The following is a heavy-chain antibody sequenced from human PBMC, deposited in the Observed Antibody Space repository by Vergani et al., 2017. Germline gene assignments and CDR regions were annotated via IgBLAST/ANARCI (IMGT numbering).Heavy chain of an antibody. J-gene: IGHJ1*01. CDR3: ARDHNRWSPSDFQH. Sequence: EVQLVESGGGLVQPGGSLRLSCAASGFTFSSYWMSWVRQAPGKGLEWVANIKQDGSEKYYVDSVKGRFTISRDNAKNSLYLQMNSLRAEDTAVYYCARDHNRWSPSDFQHWGQGTLVTVSS. CDR1: GFTFSSYW. D-gene: IGHD1-14*01. V-gene: IGHV3-7*03. CDR2: IKQDGSEK.